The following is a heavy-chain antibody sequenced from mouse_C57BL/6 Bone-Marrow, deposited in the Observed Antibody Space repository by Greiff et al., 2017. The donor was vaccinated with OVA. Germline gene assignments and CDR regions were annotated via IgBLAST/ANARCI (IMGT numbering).Heavy chain of an antibody. Sequence: VQLQQSGAELVKPGASVKMSCKASGYTFTTYPIEWMKQNHGKSLEWIGNFHPYNDDTKYNEKFKGKATLTVEKSSSTVYLELSQLTSDDSAVYYCARSPYYYGSSYWYFDVWGTGTTVTVSS. D-gene: IGHD1-1*01. J-gene: IGHJ1*03. CDR3: ARSPYYYGSSYWYFDV. CDR1: GYTFTTYP. CDR2: FHPYNDDT. V-gene: IGHV1-47*01.